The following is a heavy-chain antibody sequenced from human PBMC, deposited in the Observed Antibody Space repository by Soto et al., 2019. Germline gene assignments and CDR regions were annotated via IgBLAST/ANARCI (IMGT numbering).Heavy chain of an antibody. D-gene: IGHD5-12*01. J-gene: IGHJ4*02. CDR2: IDNTGSSA. Sequence: EVRLVESGGGLVQPGGSLRLSCAASGFPFSSHWLQWVRQVPGRGLVWVSRIDNTGSSAIYADSVRGRFTVSRDNAKDTLYLHMNRLRAEYTAVYYCATLSGHEYWGQGTLVTVSS. V-gene: IGHV3-74*01. CDR1: GFPFSSHW. CDR3: ATLSGHEY.